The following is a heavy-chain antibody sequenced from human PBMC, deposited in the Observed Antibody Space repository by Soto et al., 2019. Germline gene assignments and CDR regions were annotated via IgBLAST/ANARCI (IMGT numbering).Heavy chain of an antibody. CDR2: INHSGST. CDR3: ARGRLGYCSGGSCYSRDFAFDI. CDR1: GGSFSGYY. D-gene: IGHD2-15*01. V-gene: IGHV4-34*01. Sequence: QVQLQQWGAGLLKPSETLSLTCAVYGGSFSGYYWSWIRQPPGKGLEWIGEINHSGSTNYNPSLKSRVTTSVATSKNQFSLKLSSVTAADTAVYYCARGRLGYCSGGSCYSRDFAFDIWGQGTMVTVSS. J-gene: IGHJ3*02.